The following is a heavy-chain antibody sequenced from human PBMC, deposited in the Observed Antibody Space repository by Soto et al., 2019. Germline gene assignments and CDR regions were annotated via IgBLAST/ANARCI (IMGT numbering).Heavy chain of an antibody. CDR2: ISSSSYI. CDR3: ARDPSWCSSTSCRSY. Sequence: GGSLRLSCAASGFTFSSYSMNWVRQAPGKGLEWVSSISSSSYIYYADSVKGRFTISRDNAKNSLYLQMNSLRAEDTAVYYCARDPSWCSSTSCRSYWGQGTLVTVSS. J-gene: IGHJ4*02. V-gene: IGHV3-21*01. CDR1: GFTFSSYS. D-gene: IGHD2-2*01.